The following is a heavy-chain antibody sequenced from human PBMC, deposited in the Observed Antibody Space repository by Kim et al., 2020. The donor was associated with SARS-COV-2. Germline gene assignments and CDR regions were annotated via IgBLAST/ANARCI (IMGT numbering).Heavy chain of an antibody. Sequence: SETLSLTCTVSGGSISSSSYYWGWIRQPPGKGLEWIGSIYYSGITYSNPSLKSRVTISVDTSKNQFSLKLSSVTAADTAVYYCPRHGGAYSSSWYLDYWGQGTLVTVSS. CDR1: GGSISSSSYY. J-gene: IGHJ4*02. D-gene: IGHD6-13*01. CDR3: PRHGGAYSSSWYLDY. V-gene: IGHV4-39*01. CDR2: IYYSGIT.